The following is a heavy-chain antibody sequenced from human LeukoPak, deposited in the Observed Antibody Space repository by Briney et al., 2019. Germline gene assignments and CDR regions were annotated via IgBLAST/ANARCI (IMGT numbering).Heavy chain of an antibody. CDR2: INPSGDST. CDR1: GYTFTYHY. Sequence: ASVKVSCKASGYTFTYHYMHWVRQAPGQGLEWMGIINPSGDSTSYAQKFQGKVTMTRNTSTSTVYMELSSLRFEDTAVYYCAREVAIWGSHRYDFDYWGQGTLVTVSS. V-gene: IGHV1-46*01. D-gene: IGHD3-16*02. CDR3: AREVAIWGSHRYDFDY. J-gene: IGHJ4*02.